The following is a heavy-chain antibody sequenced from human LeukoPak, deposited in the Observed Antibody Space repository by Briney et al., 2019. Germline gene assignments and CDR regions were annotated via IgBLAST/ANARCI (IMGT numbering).Heavy chain of an antibody. CDR1: GFTFSSYG. J-gene: IGHJ4*02. CDR2: IRYDGSNK. CDR3: AKGYYYGSGSYDY. D-gene: IGHD3-10*01. Sequence: GGSLRLSCAASGFTFSSYGMHWVRQAPGKGLEWVAFIRYDGSNKYYADSVKGLFTISRDNSKNTLYLQMNSLRAEDTAVYYCAKGYYYGSGSYDYWGQGTLVTVSS. V-gene: IGHV3-30*02.